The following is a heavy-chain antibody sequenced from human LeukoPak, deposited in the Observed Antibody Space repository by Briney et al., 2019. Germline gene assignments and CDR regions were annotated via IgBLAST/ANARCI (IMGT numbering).Heavy chain of an antibody. Sequence: GGSLRLSCAASGFTFDDYTMHWVRQAPGKGLEWVSLISWDGGSTYYADSVKGRFTISRDNSKNTLYLQMNSLRAEDTAVYYCAKAGNTAMASPPFDYWGQGTLVTVSS. CDR1: GFTFDDYT. CDR2: ISWDGGST. D-gene: IGHD5-18*01. J-gene: IGHJ4*02. CDR3: AKAGNTAMASPPFDY. V-gene: IGHV3-43*01.